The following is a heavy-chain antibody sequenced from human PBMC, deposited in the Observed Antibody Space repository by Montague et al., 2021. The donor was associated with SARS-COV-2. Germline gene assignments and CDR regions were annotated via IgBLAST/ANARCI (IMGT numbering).Heavy chain of an antibody. J-gene: IGHJ2*01. CDR2: NYYPWSI. CDR1: GGSITTDLFY. D-gene: IGHD2-21*02. V-gene: IGHV4-39*01. Sequence: SETLSLTCTFSGGSITTDLFYWCWVRQPATTGLDWLGSNYYPWSIYYNPTLKARLTITVDTSKNQSSPGLVSLTATDTAMYYCARHVDPCGGHCRNWYLELWGRGNLVTVSS. CDR3: ARHVDPCGGHCRNWYLEL.